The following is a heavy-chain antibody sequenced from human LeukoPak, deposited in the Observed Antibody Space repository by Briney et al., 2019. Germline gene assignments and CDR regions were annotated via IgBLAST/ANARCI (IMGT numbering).Heavy chain of an antibody. V-gene: IGHV3-30*03. CDR2: ISYDGSNI. D-gene: IGHD3-22*01. J-gene: IGHJ4*02. CDR3: ARESSGYPDY. Sequence: GGSLRLSCAASGFTFSSYAMHWVRQGPGKGLEVVSVISYDGSNIYYPDSVKGRFTISRDNSKNTLYLQMNSLRAEDTAVYYCARESSGYPDYWGQGTLVTVSS. CDR1: GFTFSSYA.